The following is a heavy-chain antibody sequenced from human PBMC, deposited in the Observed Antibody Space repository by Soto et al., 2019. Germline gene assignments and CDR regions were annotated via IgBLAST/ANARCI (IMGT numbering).Heavy chain of an antibody. J-gene: IGHJ4*02. CDR1: GFIFNEYG. CDR3: ARWGCSGSNCNLNQRSFDL. Sequence: QVQLVESGGCVVQPGRSLRLSCAASGFIFNEYGMHWVRQAPGKGLEWVAVIWYDGSNKYYADSVKGRFTFSRDNSKNTMSLQMNSLRAEDTAVYYCARWGCSGSNCNLNQRSFDLWGQGTLVTVSS. V-gene: IGHV3-33*03. D-gene: IGHD2-15*01. CDR2: IWYDGSNK.